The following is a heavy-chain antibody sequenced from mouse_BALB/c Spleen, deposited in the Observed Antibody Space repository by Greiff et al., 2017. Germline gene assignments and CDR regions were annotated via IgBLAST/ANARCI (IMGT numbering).Heavy chain of an antibody. J-gene: IGHJ3*01. CDR1: GFTFSSYA. CDR2: ISSGGSYT. D-gene: IGHD2-2*01. Sequence: EVQLQESGGGLVKPGGSLKLSCAASGFTFSSYAMSWVRQSPEKRLEWVAEISSGGSYTYYPDTVTGRFTISRDNAKNTLYLEMSSLRSEDTAMYYCATNGYDAWFAYWGQGTLVTVSA. V-gene: IGHV5-9-4*01. CDR3: ATNGYDAWFAY.